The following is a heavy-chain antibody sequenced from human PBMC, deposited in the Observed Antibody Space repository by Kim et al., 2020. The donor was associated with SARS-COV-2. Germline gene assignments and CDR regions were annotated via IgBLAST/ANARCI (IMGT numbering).Heavy chain of an antibody. CDR3: ALIAARRPDSMDV. D-gene: IGHD6-6*01. Sequence: AQKFQGRVTMTEETSTDTAYMELSSLRSEDTAVYYCALIAARRPDSMDVWGQGTTVTVSS. J-gene: IGHJ6*02. V-gene: IGHV1-24*01.